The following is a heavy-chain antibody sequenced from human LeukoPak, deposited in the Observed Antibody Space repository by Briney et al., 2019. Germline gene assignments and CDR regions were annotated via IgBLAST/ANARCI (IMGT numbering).Heavy chain of an antibody. V-gene: IGHV4-34*01. CDR3: ASGPVGYCSRTSCYRRGNWFDP. J-gene: IGHJ5*02. CDR1: GGSFSGYY. Sequence: SETLSLTCAVYGGSFSGYYWSWIRQPPGKGLEWIGEINHSGSTNYNPSLKSRVTISVDTSKNQFSLKLSSVTAADTAVYYCASGPVGYCSRTSCYRRGNWFDPWGQGTLVTVSS. D-gene: IGHD2-2*01. CDR2: INHSGST.